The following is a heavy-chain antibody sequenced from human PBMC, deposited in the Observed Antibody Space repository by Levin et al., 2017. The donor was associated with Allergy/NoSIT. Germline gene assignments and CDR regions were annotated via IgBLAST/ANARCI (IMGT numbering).Heavy chain of an antibody. V-gene: IGHV3-23*01. Sequence: GGSLRLSCAASGFTFSSYAMNWVRQAPGKGLEWVSSITNNGVTTHYADSVKGRFTISRDNSENALYLQMDSLRAEDTAVYYCAKALAVTGPFDYWGQGSLVSVSS. D-gene: IGHD6-19*01. J-gene: IGHJ4*02. CDR2: ITNNGVTT. CDR3: AKALAVTGPFDY. CDR1: GFTFSSYA.